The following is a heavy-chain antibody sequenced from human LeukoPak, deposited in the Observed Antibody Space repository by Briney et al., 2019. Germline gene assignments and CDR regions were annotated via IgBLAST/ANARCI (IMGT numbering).Heavy chain of an antibody. CDR2: IYSGGST. CDR1: GFTVSSNY. Sequence: GGSLRLSCAASGFTVSSNYMSWVRQAPGKGLEWVSVIYSGGSTYYADSVKGRFTISRDNSKNTLYLQMNSLRAEDTAVYYCARALTRYLWFGELSQGGDAFDIWGQGTMVTVSS. D-gene: IGHD3-10*01. V-gene: IGHV3-53*01. CDR3: ARALTRYLWFGELSQGGDAFDI. J-gene: IGHJ3*02.